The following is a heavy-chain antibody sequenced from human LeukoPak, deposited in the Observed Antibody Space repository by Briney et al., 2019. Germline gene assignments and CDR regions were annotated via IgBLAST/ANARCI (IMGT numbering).Heavy chain of an antibody. CDR2: IYYSGST. CDR1: GGSISSYY. J-gene: IGHJ6*03. D-gene: IGHD2-15*01. CDR3: ARVSCSGGSCDTQYYYYYYMDV. V-gene: IGHV4-59*01. Sequence: PSETLSLTCTVSGGSISSYYWSWIRQPPGKGLEWIGYIYYSGSTNYNPSLKSRVTISVDTSKNQFSLKLSSVTAADTAVYYCARVSCSGGSCDTQYYYYYYMDVWGKGTTVTISS.